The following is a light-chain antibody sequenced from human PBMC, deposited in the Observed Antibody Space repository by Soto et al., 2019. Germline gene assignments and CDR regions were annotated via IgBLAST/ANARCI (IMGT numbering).Light chain of an antibody. CDR3: HQYATSPVT. CDR1: ETIGRAY. J-gene: IGKJ2*01. V-gene: IGKV3-20*01. CDR2: GTS. Sequence: IVLTQSPGTVSLSPGERATLSCRASETIGRAYFAWYQHRPGRTPRLVLSGTSNRAAGVPDRFGGSGSGADFTLTISGVEPEYFAVYYCHQYATSPVTFGQGTKLEIK.